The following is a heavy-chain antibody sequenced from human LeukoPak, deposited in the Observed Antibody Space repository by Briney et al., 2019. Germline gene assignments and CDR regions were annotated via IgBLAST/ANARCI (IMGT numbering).Heavy chain of an antibody. J-gene: IGHJ4*02. CDR1: GFTVSTNF. CDR3: ARGAPSYRIAMGSRGKLHYFDY. CDR2: IHHSGGT. D-gene: IGHD3-10*01. Sequence: GSLRLSCAASGFTVSTNFMSWVSQAPGKGLEWIGEIHHSGGTNYNPTLKSRVTISVVTSNTQFSLKLSSVTAADTAVYYCARGAPSYRIAMGSRGKLHYFDYWGQGTLVTVSS. V-gene: IGHV4-34*01.